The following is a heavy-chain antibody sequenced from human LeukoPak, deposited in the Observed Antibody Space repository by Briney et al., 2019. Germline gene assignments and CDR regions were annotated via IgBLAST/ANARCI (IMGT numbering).Heavy chain of an antibody. J-gene: IGHJ3*02. CDR2: INHSGST. CDR1: GGSFSGYY. Sequence: PSETLSLTCAVYGGSFSGYYWSWIRQPPGKGLEWIGEINHSGSTNYNPSLKSRVTISVDTSKNQFSLKLSSVTAADTAVYYCARGYSSSWYVYAFDIWGQGTMVTVSS. D-gene: IGHD6-13*01. V-gene: IGHV4-34*01. CDR3: ARGYSSSWYVYAFDI.